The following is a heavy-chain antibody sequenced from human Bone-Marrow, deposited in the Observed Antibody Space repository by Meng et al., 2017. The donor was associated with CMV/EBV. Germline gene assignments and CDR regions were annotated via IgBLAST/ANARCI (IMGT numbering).Heavy chain of an antibody. CDR1: GGSFSGYY. CDR2: INHSGST. J-gene: IGHJ6*02. V-gene: IGHV4-34*01. Sequence: SETLSLTCAVSGGSFSGYYWSWIRQPPGKGLEWIGEINHSGSTNYNQSLKSRVTISVDTSKNQFSLKLSSVTAADTAVYYCARGGYFSGGSCWRGYYYYGMDVWGQGTTVTVSS. D-gene: IGHD2-15*01. CDR3: ARGGYFSGGSCWRGYYYYGMDV.